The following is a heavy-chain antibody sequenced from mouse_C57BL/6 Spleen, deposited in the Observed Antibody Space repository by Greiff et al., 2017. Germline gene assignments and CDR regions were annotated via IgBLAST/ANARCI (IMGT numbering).Heavy chain of an antibody. D-gene: IGHD2-2*01. CDR3: ARSGGYDVLFDY. Sequence: VQLVESGPELVKPGASVKISCKASGYAFSSSWMNWVKQRPGKGLEWIGRIYPGDGDTNYNGKFKGKATLTADKSSSTAYMQLSSLTSEDSAVYFCARSGGYDVLFDYWGQGTTLTGSS. CDR2: IYPGDGDT. J-gene: IGHJ2*01. CDR1: GYAFSSSW. V-gene: IGHV1-82*01.